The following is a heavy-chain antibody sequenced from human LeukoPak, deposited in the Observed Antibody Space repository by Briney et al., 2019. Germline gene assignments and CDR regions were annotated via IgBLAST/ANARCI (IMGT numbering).Heavy chain of an antibody. V-gene: IGHV1-46*01. CDR3: ARAENKDTAMVRGFDY. Sequence: GASVKVSCKASGYTFTSYYMHWVRQAPGQGLEWMGIINPSGGSTSYAQKFQGRVTMTRDTSTSTDYMELSSLRSEDTAVYYCARAENKDTAMVRGFDYWGQGTLVTVSS. J-gene: IGHJ4*02. CDR1: GYTFTSYY. CDR2: INPSGGST. D-gene: IGHD5-18*01.